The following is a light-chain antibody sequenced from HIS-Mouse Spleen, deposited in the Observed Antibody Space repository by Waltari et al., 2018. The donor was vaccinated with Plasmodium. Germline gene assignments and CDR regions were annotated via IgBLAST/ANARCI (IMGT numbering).Light chain of an antibody. CDR1: SSDVGGYNY. CDR3: CSYAGIYTFV. CDR2: DVS. V-gene: IGLV2-11*01. Sequence: QSALTQPRSVSGSPGQSVTISCTGTSSDVGGYNYVSWYQQHPGKAPKLLIYDVSKRPSGVPFLCSGSKSGNTASLTISWLQAEDEADSYCCSYAGIYTFVFGTGTKVTVL. J-gene: IGLJ1*01.